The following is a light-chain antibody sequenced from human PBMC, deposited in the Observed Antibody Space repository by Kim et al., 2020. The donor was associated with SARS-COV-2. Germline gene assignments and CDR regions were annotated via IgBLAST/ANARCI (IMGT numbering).Light chain of an antibody. CDR3: QQRKNWPPWT. CDR2: DVS. V-gene: IGKV3-11*01. CDR1: QSVSDK. Sequence: EIVLTQSPATLSLSPGERATLFCRASQSVSDKLAWYQQRPGQAPRLLFSDVSNRATGIPARFSASGSGTDFTLTISRLEPEDFAVYYCQQRKNWPPWTFGQGTKVDIK. J-gene: IGKJ1*01.